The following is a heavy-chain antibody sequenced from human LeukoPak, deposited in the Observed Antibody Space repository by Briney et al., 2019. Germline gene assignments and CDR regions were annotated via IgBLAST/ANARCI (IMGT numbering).Heavy chain of an antibody. CDR3: AREGATGGTIGY. CDR1: GYTFTSYD. D-gene: IGHD2-8*02. Sequence: ASVKVSCKASGYTFTSYDINWVRQATGQGLEWMGWMNPNSGNTGYAQKFQGRVTMTRNTSISTAYMELSSLRSEDTAVYYCAREGATGGTIGYWGQGTLVTVSS. V-gene: IGHV1-8*01. J-gene: IGHJ4*02. CDR2: MNPNSGNT.